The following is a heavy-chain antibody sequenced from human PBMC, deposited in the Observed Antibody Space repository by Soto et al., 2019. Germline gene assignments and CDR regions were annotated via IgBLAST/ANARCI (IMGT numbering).Heavy chain of an antibody. J-gene: IGHJ6*02. V-gene: IGHV3-21*03. CDR1: GFSFSNFT. CDR3: ARATLGYYYYYGMDV. Sequence: PGGSLRLSCAASGFSFSNFTMNWVRQAPGKGLEWVSSIDTGTTFMFYADSVTGRFTISKDTSKNQVVLTMTNMDPVDTATYYCARATLGYYYYYGMDVWGQGTTVTVSS. CDR2: IDTGTTFM.